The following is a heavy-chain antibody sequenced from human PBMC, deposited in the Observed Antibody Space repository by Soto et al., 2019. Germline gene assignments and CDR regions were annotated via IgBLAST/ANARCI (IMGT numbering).Heavy chain of an antibody. V-gene: IGHV1-3*01. Sequence: ASVKVSCKASGYTFTSYAMHLARQAPGQRLEWMGWINAGNGNTKYSQKFQGRVTITRDTSASTAYMELSSLRSEDTAVYYYGSGSYYRLPFQHWGQGTLVTVSS. CDR3: GSGSYYRLPFQH. CDR2: INAGNGNT. CDR1: GYTFTSYA. D-gene: IGHD3-10*01. J-gene: IGHJ1*01.